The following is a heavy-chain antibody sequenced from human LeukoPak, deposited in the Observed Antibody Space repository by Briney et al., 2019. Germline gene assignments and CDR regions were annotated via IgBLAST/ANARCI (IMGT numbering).Heavy chain of an antibody. D-gene: IGHD6-6*01. Sequence: TLSLTCAVSGGSISRSNWWSWVRQAPGKGLEWVAVIWYDGSNKYYADSVKGRFTVSRDNSKNTLYLQMNSLRVEDTAVYYCAKEIVPPSGYYFDYWGQGTLVTVSS. J-gene: IGHJ4*02. CDR1: GSISRSNW. CDR2: IWYDGSNK. CDR3: AKEIVPPSGYYFDY. V-gene: IGHV3-33*06.